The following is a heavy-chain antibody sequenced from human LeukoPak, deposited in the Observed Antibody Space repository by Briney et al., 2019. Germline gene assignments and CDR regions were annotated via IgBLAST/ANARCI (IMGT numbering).Heavy chain of an antibody. D-gene: IGHD2-21*02. Sequence: TGGSLRLSCAASGFTFSSYGLHWVRQAPGKGLEWVAVISYDGSNKYYADSVKGRFTISRDNSKNTLYLQMNSLRADDTAVYYCATDPRTAEPSVDGDFDIWGQGTMVTVSS. CDR3: ATDPRTAEPSVDGDFDI. V-gene: IGHV3-30-3*01. J-gene: IGHJ3*02. CDR1: GFTFSSYG. CDR2: ISYDGSNK.